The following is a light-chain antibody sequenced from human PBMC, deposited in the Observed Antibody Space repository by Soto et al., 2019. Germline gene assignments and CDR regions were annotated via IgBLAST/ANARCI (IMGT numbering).Light chain of an antibody. CDR2: DAS. J-gene: IGKJ3*01. Sequence: DIQMTQSPSTLSASVGDRVTITCRASQSISTWLAWYQQKPGKVPKLLIYDASSLESGVPSRFSGSGSGTEFTLTISSLRPDDSAVYYCHQYNSWPRGTFGPGTKVEIK. CDR3: HQYNSWPRGT. CDR1: QSISTW. V-gene: IGKV1-5*01.